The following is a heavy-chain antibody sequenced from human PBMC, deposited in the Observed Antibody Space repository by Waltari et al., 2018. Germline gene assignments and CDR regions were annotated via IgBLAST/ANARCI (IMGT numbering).Heavy chain of an antibody. D-gene: IGHD3-10*01. CDR1: GGTFSSYA. CDR3: ARNYGSGTVFDY. Sequence: QVQLVQSGAEVKKPGSSVKVSCKASGGTFSSYAISWVRQAPGQGLEWMGGIIPILGIANYAQKFQGRVTITADESTSTAYMELSSLRSEDKAVYYCARNYGSGTVFDYWGQGTLVTVSS. CDR2: IIPILGIA. J-gene: IGHJ4*02. V-gene: IGHV1-69*04.